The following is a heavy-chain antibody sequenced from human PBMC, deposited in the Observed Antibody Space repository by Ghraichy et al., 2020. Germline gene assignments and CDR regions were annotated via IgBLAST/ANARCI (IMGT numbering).Heavy chain of an antibody. CDR2: INTDGSDT. J-gene: IGHJ4*02. V-gene: IGHV3-74*01. CDR1: GFTFSRSW. D-gene: IGHD2-2*01. Sequence: GSLRLSCAASGFTFSRSWMHWVRQAPGKGLVWVSHINTDGSDTTYADSVKGRFTVSRDNAKNTLYLQMNSLRAEDTAVYYCARDLWHCSSTSCYSGGWGQGTLVTVSS. CDR3: ARDLWHCSSTSCYSGG.